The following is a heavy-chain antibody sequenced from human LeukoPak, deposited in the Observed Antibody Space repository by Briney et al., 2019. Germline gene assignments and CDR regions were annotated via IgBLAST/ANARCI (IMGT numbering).Heavy chain of an antibody. CDR3: AKDLYGDGGYCFEY. CDR2: IGGTGTVT. J-gene: IGHJ4*02. CDR1: GFTFSSFA. Sequence: GGSLRLPCAASGFTFSSFAMSWVRQAPGKGLEWVSSIGGTGTVTYYGDSVKGRFTISRDNSKKTVHLEMSGLRADDTAVYYCAKDLYGDGGYCFEYWGQGTLVTVSS. V-gene: IGHV3-23*01. D-gene: IGHD2-21*01.